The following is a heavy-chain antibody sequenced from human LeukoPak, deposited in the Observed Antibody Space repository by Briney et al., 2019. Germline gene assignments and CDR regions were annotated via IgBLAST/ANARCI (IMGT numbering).Heavy chain of an antibody. CDR1: GFTFSDSW. Sequence: GGSLRLSCAASGFTFSDSWMSWVRQAPGKGLEGGAVISYDGSNKYYADSVKGRFTISRDNSKNTLYLQMNSLRAEDTAVYYCAKTSGAAAGNSNFDYWGQGTLVTVSS. CDR2: ISYDGSNK. D-gene: IGHD6-13*01. J-gene: IGHJ4*02. CDR3: AKTSGAAAGNSNFDY. V-gene: IGHV3-30*18.